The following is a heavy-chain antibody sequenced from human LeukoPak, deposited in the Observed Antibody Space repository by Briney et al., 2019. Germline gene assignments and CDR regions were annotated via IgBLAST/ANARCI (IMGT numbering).Heavy chain of an antibody. CDR2: IYHSGST. D-gene: IGHD1-26*01. Sequence: SETLSLTCTVSGGSISSGGYYWSWIRQPPGKGLEWIGYIYHSGSTYYNPSLKSRVTISVDTSKNQFSLKLSSVTAADTAVYYWARGRFRRVGALDYWGQGTLVAVSS. J-gene: IGHJ4*02. CDR3: ARGRFRRVGALDY. V-gene: IGHV4-30-2*01. CDR1: GGSISSGGYY.